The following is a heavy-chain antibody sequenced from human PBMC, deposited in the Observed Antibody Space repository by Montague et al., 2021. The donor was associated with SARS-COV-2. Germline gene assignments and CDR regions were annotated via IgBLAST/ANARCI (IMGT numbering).Heavy chain of an antibody. D-gene: IGHD6-13*01. V-gene: IGHV4-4*07. J-gene: IGHJ4*02. Sequence: SETLSLICTVSGDSISYFYWSWIRQPAGKGLEWIGRVSASGSTNYNPSLNSRVTMSVDTSKKHFSLRLSPVTAADTAVYYCARDVVAAPGTFDYWGQGTLVTVSS. CDR1: GDSISYFY. CDR2: VSASGST. CDR3: ARDVVAAPGTFDY.